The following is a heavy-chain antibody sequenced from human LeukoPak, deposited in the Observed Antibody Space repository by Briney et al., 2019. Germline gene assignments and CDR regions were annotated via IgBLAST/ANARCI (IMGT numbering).Heavy chain of an antibody. Sequence: GGSLRPSCAASGFTFSNYAMSWVRQAPGKRLEWVSSISVGGDSTYYADSVKGRFTISRDNSRNTLFLQINSLRAGDTAIYYCAKEDNAAGMSYYFDYWGQGTLVTVSS. CDR1: GFTFSNYA. CDR2: ISVGGDST. J-gene: IGHJ4*02. V-gene: IGHV3-23*01. CDR3: AKEDNAAGMSYYFDY. D-gene: IGHD6-13*01.